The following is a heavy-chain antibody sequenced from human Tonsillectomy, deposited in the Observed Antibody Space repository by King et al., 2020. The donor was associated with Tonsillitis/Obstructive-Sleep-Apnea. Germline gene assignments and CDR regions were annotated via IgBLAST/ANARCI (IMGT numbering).Heavy chain of an antibody. CDR2: INHSGST. J-gene: IGHJ5*02. CDR1: GGSFSGYY. V-gene: IGHV4-34*01. Sequence: VQLQQWGAGLLKPSETLSLTCAVYGGSFSGYYWSWIRQPPGNGLEWIGEINHSGSTNYNPSLKSRVTISVDTSKNQFSLKLSSVTAADTAVYYCARDGSGYQPFDPWGQGILVTVSS. D-gene: IGHD5-12*01. CDR3: ARDGSGYQPFDP.